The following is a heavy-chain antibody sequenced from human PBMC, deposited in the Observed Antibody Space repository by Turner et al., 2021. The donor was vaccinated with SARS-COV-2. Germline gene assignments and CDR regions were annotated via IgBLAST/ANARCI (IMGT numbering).Heavy chain of an antibody. J-gene: IGHJ4*02. D-gene: IGHD3-10*01. V-gene: IGHV3-53*02. Sequence: EVQLVETGGGLVQPGGYLRLSCSASGFTVSSTYMSGVRQAPCKGLEWVSVIYSGGSTYYADSVKCRFTISRDNSKNTLYLQMNSLRAEDTAVYYCARGPHPRGFDYWGQGTLVTVSS. CDR1: GFTVSSTY. CDR2: IYSGGST. CDR3: ARGPHPRGFDY.